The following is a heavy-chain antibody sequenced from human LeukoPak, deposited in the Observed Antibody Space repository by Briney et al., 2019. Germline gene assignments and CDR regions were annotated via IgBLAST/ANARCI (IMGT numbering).Heavy chain of an antibody. J-gene: IGHJ4*02. V-gene: IGHV4-61*02. Sequence: PSETLSLTCTVSGGSISSGSYYWSWIRQPAGKGLEWIGRIYTSGSTNYNPSLKSRVTISLDTSNNQVSLRLSSVTAADTAVYYCAKGGTYGGGADYWGQGTLVTVSS. CDR2: IYTSGST. CDR1: GGSISSGSYY. D-gene: IGHD1-26*01. CDR3: AKGGTYGGGADY.